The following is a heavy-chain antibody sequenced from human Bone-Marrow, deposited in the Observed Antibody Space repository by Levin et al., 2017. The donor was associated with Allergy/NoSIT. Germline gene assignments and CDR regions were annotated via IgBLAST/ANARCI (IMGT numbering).Heavy chain of an antibody. J-gene: IGHJ6*02. V-gene: IGHV5-51*01. CDR2: IYSDDSDT. Sequence: GESLKISCKASGYSFTTYWIGWVRQMPGKGLEWMGMIYSDDSDTRYSPSFQGQVTMSADKSISTAYLHWGSLRASDTAMYYCARAPDPNTREDYSYGMDVWGQGTTVIVSS. CDR1: GYSFTTYW. CDR3: ARAPDPNTREDYSYGMDV.